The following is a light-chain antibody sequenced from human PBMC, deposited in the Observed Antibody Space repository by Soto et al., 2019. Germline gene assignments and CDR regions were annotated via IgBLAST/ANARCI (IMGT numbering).Light chain of an antibody. J-gene: IGLJ2*01. Sequence: QSAVTQPASVSGSPGQSITISCTGTSSDVGGYNYVSWYQQHPGQAPNLMSYDVSNRPSGVSHPFSGSKPANTASLTISGPPADDQPHYYCSSYTSSRTLVFGGGTKLTVL. CDR1: SSDVGGYNY. CDR3: SSYTSSRTLV. CDR2: DVS. V-gene: IGLV2-14*01.